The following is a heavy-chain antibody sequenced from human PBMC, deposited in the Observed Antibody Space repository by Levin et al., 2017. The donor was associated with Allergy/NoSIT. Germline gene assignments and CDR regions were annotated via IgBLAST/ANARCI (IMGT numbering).Heavy chain of an antibody. CDR2: ISYDGSNK. CDR3: ARYSGWYNFDY. Sequence: GESLKISCAASGFTFSSYAMHWVRQAPGKGLEWVAVISYDGSNKYYADSVKGRFTISRDNSKNTLYLQMNSLRAEDTAVYYCARYSGWYNFDYWGQGTLVTVSS. J-gene: IGHJ4*02. D-gene: IGHD6-19*01. CDR1: GFTFSSYA. V-gene: IGHV3-30-3*01.